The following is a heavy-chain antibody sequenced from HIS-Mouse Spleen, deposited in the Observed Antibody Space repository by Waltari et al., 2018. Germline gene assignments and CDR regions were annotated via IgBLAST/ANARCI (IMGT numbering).Heavy chain of an antibody. CDR3: TTALLGTDAFDI. D-gene: IGHD7-27*01. J-gene: IGHJ3*02. Sequence: EVQLVESGGGLVKPGGSLRLSCAASGFTFSNAWMSWVRQAPGRGMEWVGRIKSKTDGGKTEYAAYVKCRFTISRDDSKNTLYLQMNSLKTEDTAVYYGTTALLGTDAFDIWGQGTMVTVSS. CDR1: GFTFSNAW. CDR2: IKSKTDGGKT. V-gene: IGHV3-15*01.